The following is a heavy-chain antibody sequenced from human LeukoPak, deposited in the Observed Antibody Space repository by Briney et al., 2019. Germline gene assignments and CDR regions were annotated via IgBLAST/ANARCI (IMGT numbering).Heavy chain of an antibody. V-gene: IGHV1-18*01. Sequence: ASVKVSCKASGYTFTSYGISWVRQAPGQGLEWMGWISAYNGNTNYAQKLQGRVTMTADTSTSTAYMELRSLRSDDTAVYYCARMHSSSWYDYYYYGMDVWGQGTTVTVSS. CDR1: GYTFTSYG. CDR3: ARMHSSSWYDYYYYGMDV. J-gene: IGHJ6*02. CDR2: ISAYNGNT. D-gene: IGHD6-13*01.